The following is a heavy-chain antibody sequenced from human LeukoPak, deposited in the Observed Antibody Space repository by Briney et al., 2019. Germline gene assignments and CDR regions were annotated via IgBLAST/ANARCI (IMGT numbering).Heavy chain of an antibody. V-gene: IGHV4-4*02. D-gene: IGHD6-13*01. J-gene: IGHJ3*02. CDR2: IYHSGST. CDR3: ARVLEMGAAAGTRDDAFDI. CDR1: GGSISSSNW. Sequence: SGTLSLTCAVSGGSISSSNWWSWVRQPPGKGLEWIGEIYHSGSTNYNPSLKSRVTISVDKSKNQFSLKLSSVTAADTAVYYCARVLEMGAAAGTRDDAFDIWGQGTMVTVSS.